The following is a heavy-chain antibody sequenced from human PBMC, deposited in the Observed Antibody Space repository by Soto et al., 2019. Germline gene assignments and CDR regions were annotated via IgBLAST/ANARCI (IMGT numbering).Heavy chain of an antibody. CDR1: GGTFSSYA. CDR3: ERDNWDSSGWLYFAD. J-gene: IGHJ4*02. D-gene: IGHD6-19*01. CDR2: IIPIFGTA. Sequence: ASVKVSRKASGGTFSSYAITWVRQATGQVLEWMGGIIPIFGTANYAQKFQGRVTITADESTSTAYMELSSRRSEDTAVYYCERDNWDSSGWLYFADWGQGTLVTVSS. V-gene: IGHV1-69*13.